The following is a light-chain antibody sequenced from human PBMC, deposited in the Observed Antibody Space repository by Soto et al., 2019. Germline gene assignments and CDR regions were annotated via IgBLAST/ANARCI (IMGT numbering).Light chain of an antibody. CDR2: EGS. J-gene: IGLJ1*01. Sequence: QSALTQAASVSGSPGQSITISCTGTSSDVGSYNLVSWYQQHPGKAPKLMIYEGSKRPSGVSNRFSGSKSGNTASLTISGLQAEDEADYFCATWDDSLNGFYVFGTGTKVTVL. CDR3: ATWDDSLNGFYV. CDR1: SSDVGSYNL. V-gene: IGLV2-23*01.